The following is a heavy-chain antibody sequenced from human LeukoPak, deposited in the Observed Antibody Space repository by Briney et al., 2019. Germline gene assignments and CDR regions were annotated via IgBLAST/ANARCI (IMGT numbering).Heavy chain of an antibody. CDR2: ISSSGSTI. J-gene: IGHJ4*02. D-gene: IGHD5-18*01. CDR1: GFTFSSYE. V-gene: IGHV3-48*03. Sequence: GGSLRLSCAASGFTFSSYEMNWVRQAPGKGLEWVSYISSSGSTIYYADSVKGRFTISRDNAKNSLYLQMNSLRAEDTALYYCARAGGGYGYVDYWGQGTLVTVSS. CDR3: ARAGGGYGYVDY.